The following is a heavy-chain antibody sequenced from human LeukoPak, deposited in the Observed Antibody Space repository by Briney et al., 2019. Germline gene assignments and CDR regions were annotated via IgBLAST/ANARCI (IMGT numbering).Heavy chain of an antibody. V-gene: IGHV4-34*01. CDR2: INNSGST. CDR1: GGSFSGYY. Sequence: SETLSLTCAVYGGSFSGYYWSWIRQPPGKGLEWIGEINNSGSTNYNPSLKSRGTISVATSKNQFSLKLSSVTAADTAVYYCARVAVSGDNWGQGTLVTVSS. CDR3: ARVAVSGDN. J-gene: IGHJ4*02. D-gene: IGHD6-19*01.